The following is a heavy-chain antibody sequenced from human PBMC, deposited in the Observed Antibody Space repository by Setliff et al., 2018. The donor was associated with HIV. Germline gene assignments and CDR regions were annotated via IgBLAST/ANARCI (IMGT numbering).Heavy chain of an antibody. D-gene: IGHD2-21*02. Sequence: PSETLSLTCTVSGGSISSYYWSWIRQPPGKGLEWIGYIYYSGSTNYSPSLKSRVTISAGPSKNQFSLKLTSVTAADTAVYYCGRLSETAMASFDSWGQGRRVTVSS. CDR3: GRLSETAMASFDS. V-gene: IGHV4-59*08. J-gene: IGHJ4*02. CDR2: IYYSGST. CDR1: GGSISSYY.